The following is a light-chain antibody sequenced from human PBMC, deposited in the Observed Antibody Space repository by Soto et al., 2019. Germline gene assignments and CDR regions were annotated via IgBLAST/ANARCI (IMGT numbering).Light chain of an antibody. Sequence: SALTQPPSAAGSPGQSVSLSFPGTRSDGGTYNFVSWYQQHPGKAPKLLIYEVTKRPSGVPDRFSGSKSGNTASLTVSGLQAEDEAEYFCSSYTGDRHFYVFGTGTKVTVL. CDR1: RSDGGTYNF. J-gene: IGLJ1*01. CDR3: SSYTGDRHFYV. V-gene: IGLV2-8*01. CDR2: EVT.